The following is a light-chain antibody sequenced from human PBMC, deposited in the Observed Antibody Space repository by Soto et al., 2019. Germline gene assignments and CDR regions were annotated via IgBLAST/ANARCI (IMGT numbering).Light chain of an antibody. CDR2: DAS. CDR3: QQDENLPT. Sequence: DIQMTQDPASLSASVGDRVTITCQARQNINNYLNWYQQKPGRAPKLLIYDASNLVAGVPSRFRGSGSGTDFTFTISRLQPEDIATYHCQQDENLPTFGQGTRLEIK. V-gene: IGKV1-33*01. CDR1: QNINNY. J-gene: IGKJ5*01.